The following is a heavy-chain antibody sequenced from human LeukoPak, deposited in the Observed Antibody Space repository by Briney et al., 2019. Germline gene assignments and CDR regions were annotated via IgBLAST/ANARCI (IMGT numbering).Heavy chain of an antibody. CDR2: IYTSTGST. D-gene: IGHD6-13*01. CDR3: ARHKLCISWGYHFDY. J-gene: IGHJ4*02. CDR1: GDSITGFY. Sequence: SETLSLTCSVSGDSITGFYWSWIRQPPGRGLEWIGYIYTSTGSTNYSTSLKCRLSTSIDTSKNQLFLKLSSLTAADTAVYYCARHKLCISWGYHFDYWGQGALVTVSS. V-gene: IGHV4-4*09.